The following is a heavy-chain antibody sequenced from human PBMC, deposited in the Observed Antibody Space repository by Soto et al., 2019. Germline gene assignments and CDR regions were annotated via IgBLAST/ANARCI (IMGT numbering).Heavy chain of an antibody. D-gene: IGHD1-7*01. CDR3: AKDRVGGTFYTPLGF. Sequence: VGSLRLSCAASGFTFSSYAMHWVRQAPGKGLEWVAVITYDGSFQYYADSVKGRFTISRDNSKNTLFLHLNTLKPEDTAVYHCAKDRVGGTFYTPLGFWGQGTLVTVSS. CDR1: GFTFSSYA. V-gene: IGHV3-30*04. CDR2: ITYDGSFQ. J-gene: IGHJ4*02.